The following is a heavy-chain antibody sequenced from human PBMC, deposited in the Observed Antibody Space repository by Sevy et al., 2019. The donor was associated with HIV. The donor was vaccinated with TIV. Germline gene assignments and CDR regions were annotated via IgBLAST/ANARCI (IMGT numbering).Heavy chain of an antibody. CDR3: AKDRDIVIVLGATALRQ. CDR2: ISYDGRHK. V-gene: IGHV3-30*18. D-gene: IGHD2-15*01. CDR1: GFTFSTYG. Sequence: GGSLRLSCAASGFTFSTYGMHWVRQAPGKGLEWVAVISYDGRHKYYADSVKGRFTISRDNSKNTLDLQRNSLRAEDTAVYYCAKDRDIVIVLGATALRQWGQGTLVTVSS. J-gene: IGHJ1*01.